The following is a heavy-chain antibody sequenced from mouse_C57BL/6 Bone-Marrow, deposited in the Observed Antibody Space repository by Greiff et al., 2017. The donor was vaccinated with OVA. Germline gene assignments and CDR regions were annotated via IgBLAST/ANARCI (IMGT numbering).Heavy chain of an antibody. CDR2: IYIGNGYT. V-gene: IGHV1-58*01. J-gene: IGHJ1*03. Sequence: VHVKQSGAELVRPGSSVKMSCKPSGYTFTSYGINWVKQRPGQGLEWIGYIYIGNGYTEYNEKFKGKATLTSDTSSSTAYMQLSSLTSEDSAIYFCARWITTARYFDVWGTGTTVTVSS. CDR1: GYTFTSYG. D-gene: IGHD1-2*01. CDR3: ARWITTARYFDV.